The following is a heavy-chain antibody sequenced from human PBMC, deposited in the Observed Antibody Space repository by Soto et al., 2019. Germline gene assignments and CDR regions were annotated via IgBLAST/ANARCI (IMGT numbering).Heavy chain of an antibody. Sequence: AASVKVSCKASGYTFTSYGISWVRQAPGQGLEWMGWISAYNGNTNYAQKLQGRVTMTTDTSTSTAYMELRSLRSDDTAVYYCARDSTDYDFWSGYLNRYYYYYYGMDVWGQGTTVTVSS. CDR3: ARDSTDYDFWSGYLNRYYYYYYGMDV. CDR1: GYTFTSYG. D-gene: IGHD3-3*01. J-gene: IGHJ6*02. CDR2: ISAYNGNT. V-gene: IGHV1-18*01.